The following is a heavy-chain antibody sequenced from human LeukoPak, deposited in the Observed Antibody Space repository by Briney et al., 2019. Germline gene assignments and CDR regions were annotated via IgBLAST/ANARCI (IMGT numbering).Heavy chain of an antibody. CDR2: ISYDGSNK. CDR3: AKRDY. CDR1: GFTFSSYA. Sequence: GGSLRLSCAASGFTFSSYAMHWVRQAPGKGLEWVAVISYDGSNKYYADSVKGRFTISRDNSKNTLYLQMNSLRAEDTAVYYCAKRDYWGQGTLVTVSS. V-gene: IGHV3-30*04. J-gene: IGHJ4*02.